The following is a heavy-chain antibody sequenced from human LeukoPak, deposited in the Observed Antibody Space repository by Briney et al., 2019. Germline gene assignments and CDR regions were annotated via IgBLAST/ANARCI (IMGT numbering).Heavy chain of an antibody. V-gene: IGHV3-23*01. Sequence: PGGSLRLSCAASGFTFSSYAMSWVRQAPGKGLEWVSAMSGSGDSTYYADSVKGRFTISRDNSKNTLYLQMNSLRAEDTAVYYCAKDGRVRGTFYFDYWGQGTLVTVSS. CDR2: MSGSGDST. CDR3: AKDGRVRGTFYFDY. J-gene: IGHJ4*02. D-gene: IGHD3-10*01. CDR1: GFTFSSYA.